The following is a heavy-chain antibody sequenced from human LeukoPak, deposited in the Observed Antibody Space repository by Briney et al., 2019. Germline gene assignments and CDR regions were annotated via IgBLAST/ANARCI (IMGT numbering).Heavy chain of an antibody. V-gene: IGHV1-2*02. CDR2: INPNSGGT. CDR1: GYTFTGYY. D-gene: IGHD3-10*01. Sequence: ASVKVSCKASGYTFTGYYMHWVRQAPGQGLEWMGWINPNSGGTNYAQKFQGRVTMTRDTSISTAYMELSRLRSDDTAVYYCARGNTGYYYGSGIQYNWFDPWGQGTLVTVSS. J-gene: IGHJ5*02. CDR3: ARGNTGYYYGSGIQYNWFDP.